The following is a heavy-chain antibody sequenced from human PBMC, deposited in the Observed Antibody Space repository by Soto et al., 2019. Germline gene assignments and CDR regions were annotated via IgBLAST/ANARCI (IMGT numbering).Heavy chain of an antibody. D-gene: IGHD3-10*01. Sequence: PSETLSLTCAVSGGSISSFYWSWVRQPPGKGLEWIGYIYYSGITNYNPSLKSRVTISVDTSKNQFSLKLSSVTAADTAVYYCARARGADFDYWGQGTLVTVSS. V-gene: IGHV4-59*01. CDR1: GGSISSFY. CDR2: IYYSGIT. J-gene: IGHJ4*02. CDR3: ARARGADFDY.